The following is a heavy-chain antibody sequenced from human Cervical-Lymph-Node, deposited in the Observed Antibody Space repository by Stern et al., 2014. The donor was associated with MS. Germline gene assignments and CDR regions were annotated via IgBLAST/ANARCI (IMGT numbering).Heavy chain of an antibody. Sequence: QVQLVESGGGVVQPGRSLRLSCAASGFTFSSYGMHWVRQAPGKGLERVAVISYDGSHKYYADSVKGRFTSSRDNSKNTLYLQMNSLRAEDTAVYYCARDSDCSGGSCYLDYWGQGTLVTVSS. J-gene: IGHJ4*02. CDR3: ARDSDCSGGSCYLDY. V-gene: IGHV3-33*01. D-gene: IGHD2-15*01. CDR2: ISYDGSHK. CDR1: GFTFSSYG.